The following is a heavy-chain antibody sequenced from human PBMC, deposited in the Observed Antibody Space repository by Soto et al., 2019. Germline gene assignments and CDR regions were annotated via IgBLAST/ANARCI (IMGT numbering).Heavy chain of an antibody. Sequence: ASVKVSCKASGGTFSSYAISWVRQAPGQGLEWMGGIIPIFGTANYAQKSQGRVTITADKSTSTAYMELSSLRSEDTAVYYCARGPAVAGLFDYWGQGTLVTVSS. V-gene: IGHV1-69*06. CDR3: ARGPAVAGLFDY. CDR1: GGTFSSYA. D-gene: IGHD6-19*01. J-gene: IGHJ4*02. CDR2: IIPIFGTA.